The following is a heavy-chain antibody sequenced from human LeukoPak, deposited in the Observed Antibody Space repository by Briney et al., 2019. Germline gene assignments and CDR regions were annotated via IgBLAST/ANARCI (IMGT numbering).Heavy chain of an antibody. D-gene: IGHD4-23*01. CDR3: AISVTMVVTPLLDP. Sequence: ASVKVSCKASGGTFSSYAISWVRQAPGQGLEWMGRIIPIFGTANYAQKFQGRVTITTDESTSTAYMELSSLRSDDTAVYYCAISVTMVVTPLLDPWGQGTLVTVSS. J-gene: IGHJ5*02. CDR2: IIPIFGTA. CDR1: GGTFSSYA. V-gene: IGHV1-69*05.